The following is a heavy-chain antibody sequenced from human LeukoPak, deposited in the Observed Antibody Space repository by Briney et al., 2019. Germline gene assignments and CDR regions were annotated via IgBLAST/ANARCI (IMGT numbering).Heavy chain of an antibody. J-gene: IGHJ4*02. CDR3: ARGTVTMVDY. CDR2: IYSGGST. Sequence: GGSLRLSCAASGFTFSNYWINWVRQAPGRGLEWVSVIYSGGSTYYADSVKGRFTISRDNSKNTLFLQMNSLRAGDTAVYYCARGTVTMVDYWGQGTLVTVSS. CDR1: GFTFSNYW. V-gene: IGHV3-66*01. D-gene: IGHD3-10*01.